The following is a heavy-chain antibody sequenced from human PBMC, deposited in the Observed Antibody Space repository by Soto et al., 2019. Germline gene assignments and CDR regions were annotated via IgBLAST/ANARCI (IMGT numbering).Heavy chain of an antibody. Sequence: TPETLPLTCNVSGGSTNKYFWTWIRQPPGKGLEWIGYAHYSGATNYNPSLMSRLTISVDTSNKQFSLKLTSVTAADTAVYYCARVVSFMTTVTTFYFVFLGQGILVSVS. D-gene: IGHD4-17*01. CDR3: ARVVSFMTTVTTFYFVF. CDR1: GGSTNKYF. V-gene: IGHV4-59*01. CDR2: AHYSGAT. J-gene: IGHJ4*02.